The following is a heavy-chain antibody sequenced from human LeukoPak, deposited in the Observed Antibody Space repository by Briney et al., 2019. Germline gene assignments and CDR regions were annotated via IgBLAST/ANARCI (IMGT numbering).Heavy chain of an antibody. CDR3: AKSHRGHCSTTTCDDEGDY. V-gene: IGHV3-23*01. CDR2: ISSGGDNT. Sequence: GGSLRLSCAASGFSFSNYGMSWVRQAPGKGLEWVSSISSGGDNTYYADSVRGRFTISRDNSKNTLYLQLNSLRAEDTAVYYCAKSHRGHCSTTTCDDEGDYWGQGTLVTVSS. J-gene: IGHJ4*02. CDR1: GFSFSNYG. D-gene: IGHD2-2*01.